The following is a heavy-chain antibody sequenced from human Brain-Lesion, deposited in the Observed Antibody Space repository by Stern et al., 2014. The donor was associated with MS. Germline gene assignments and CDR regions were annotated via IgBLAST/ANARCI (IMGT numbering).Heavy chain of an antibody. J-gene: IGHJ5*01. CDR3: ARGERWFDS. CDR2: VNNDGRRT. V-gene: IGHV3-74*02. CDR1: GLPFSNYW. D-gene: IGHD3-10*01. Sequence: EVQLVESGGGLVQPGGSLRLSCAASGLPFSNYWMHWVRQAPGKGLVWVSRVNNDGRRTSYADSVKGRFTMSRDNAKNTLYLQMNSLRVEDTAIYYCARGERWFDSWGQGTLVTVSS.